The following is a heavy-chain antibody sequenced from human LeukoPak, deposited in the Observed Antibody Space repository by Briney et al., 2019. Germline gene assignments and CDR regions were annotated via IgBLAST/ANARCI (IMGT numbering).Heavy chain of an antibody. V-gene: IGHV4-34*01. D-gene: IGHD6-19*01. J-gene: IGHJ6*02. Sequence: PSETLSLTCAVYGGSFRGYYWGWIRRPPGKGREGVGEINHSGSTNYNPSLKSRVTISVDTSKNQFSLKLSSVTAADTAVYYCARAVADIPGYYGMDVWGQGTTVTVSS. CDR3: ARAVADIPGYYGMDV. CDR2: INHSGST. CDR1: GGSFRGYY.